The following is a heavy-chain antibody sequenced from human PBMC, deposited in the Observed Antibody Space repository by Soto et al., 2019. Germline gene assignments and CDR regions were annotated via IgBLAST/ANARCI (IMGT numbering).Heavy chain of an antibody. CDR2: INSDGSST. Sequence: GGTLRLSCAASGFTFSSYWMHWVRQAPGKGLVWVSRINSDGSSTSYADSVKGRFTISRDNAKNTLYLQMNSLRAEDTAVYYCARAPGYYYYGMDVWGQGTTVTVSS. V-gene: IGHV3-74*01. CDR1: GFTFSSYW. J-gene: IGHJ6*02. CDR3: ARAPGYYYYGMDV.